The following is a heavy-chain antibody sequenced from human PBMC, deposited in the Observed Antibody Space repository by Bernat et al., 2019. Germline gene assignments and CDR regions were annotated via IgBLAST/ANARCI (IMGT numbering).Heavy chain of an antibody. CDR2: IIPIFGTP. J-gene: IGHJ3*02. CDR1: GGTFSSYA. V-gene: IGHV1-69*01. D-gene: IGHD6-13*01. CDR3: ARSCLRAAAPWGGFDI. Sequence: QVQLVQSGAEVKKPGSSVKVSCKASGGTFSSYAISWVRQAPGQGLEWMGGIIPIFGTPNYAQKFQARVTITADESTGTADMELSSLRSEDTAVYYCARSCLRAAAPWGGFDIWGQGTMVTVSS.